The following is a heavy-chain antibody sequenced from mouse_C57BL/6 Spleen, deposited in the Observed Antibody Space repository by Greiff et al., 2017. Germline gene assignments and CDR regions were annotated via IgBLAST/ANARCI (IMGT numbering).Heavy chain of an antibody. V-gene: IGHV1-15*01. J-gene: IGHJ2*01. CDR2: IDPETGGT. CDR3: TRLLGRDYCDY. CDR1: GYTFTDYE. D-gene: IGHD4-1*01. Sequence: QVQLQQSGAELVRPGASVTLSCKASGYTFTDYEMHWVKQTPVHGLEWIGAIDPETGGTAYNQKFKGKAILTADKSSSTAYMELRSLTSEDSAVYYCTRLLGRDYCDYWGQGTTLTVSS.